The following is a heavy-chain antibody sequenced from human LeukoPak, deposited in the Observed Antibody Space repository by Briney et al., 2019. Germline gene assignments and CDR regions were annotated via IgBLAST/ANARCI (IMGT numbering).Heavy chain of an antibody. CDR3: ARDTNWGFDY. CDR1: GFTFSTNS. CDR2: ITSTSSAK. D-gene: IGHD7-27*01. V-gene: IGHV3-48*02. J-gene: IGHJ4*02. Sequence: GGSLRLSCAASGFTFSTNSMNWVRQAPGKGLEWISYITSTSSAKYYADSVKGRFTISRDNAKNLLYLQMNSLRDEDTALYYCARDTNWGFDYWRQGTLVTVSS.